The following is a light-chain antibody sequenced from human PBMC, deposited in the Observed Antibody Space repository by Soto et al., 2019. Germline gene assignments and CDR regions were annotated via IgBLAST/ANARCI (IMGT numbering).Light chain of an antibody. CDR3: QQYNDWPLT. CDR2: GAS. CDR1: QSISGK. J-gene: IGKJ3*01. V-gene: IGKV3-15*01. Sequence: EVVITQSPATLSVSPGERATLSCRASQSISGKLAWYQQKPGQAPRLLIHGASSRATGVPARFSGSGSGTEFTLTISTLQSEDFAVYYCQQYNDWPLTFGPGTKVAI.